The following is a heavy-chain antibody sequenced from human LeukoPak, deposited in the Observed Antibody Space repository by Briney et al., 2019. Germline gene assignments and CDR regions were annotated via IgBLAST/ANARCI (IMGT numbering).Heavy chain of an antibody. CDR2: IKQDGSET. J-gene: IGHJ5*02. V-gene: IGHV3-7*04. Sequence: GGSLRLSCAASGFTFNNHYMTWVRQAPGKGLDWVANIKQDGSETYYLDSVKGRFTISRDNAKNSLYLQLNNVRAEDTAVYYCARDSLGGSSYVSWGQGTLVTVSS. CDR1: GFTFNNHY. D-gene: IGHD3-10*01. CDR3: ARDSLGGSSYVS.